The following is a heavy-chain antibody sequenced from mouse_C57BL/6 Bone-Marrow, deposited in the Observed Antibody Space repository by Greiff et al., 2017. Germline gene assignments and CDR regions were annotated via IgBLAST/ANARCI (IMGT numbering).Heavy chain of an antibody. CDR1: GYTFTSYW. J-gene: IGHJ3*01. V-gene: IGHV1-64*01. Sequence: QVQLQQPGAELVKPGASVKLSCKASGYTFTSYWMHWVKQRPGQGLEWIGMIHPNSGSTNYNEKFKSKATLTVDKSSSTAYMQLSSLTSEDSAVYYCARVGYYGPWFAYWGQGTLVTVSA. CDR3: ARVGYYGPWFAY. CDR2: IHPNSGST. D-gene: IGHD1-1*01.